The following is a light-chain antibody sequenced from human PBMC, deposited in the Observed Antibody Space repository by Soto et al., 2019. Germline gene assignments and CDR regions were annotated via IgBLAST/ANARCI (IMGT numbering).Light chain of an antibody. Sequence: DIVMTQSPDSRAVSLGERATINCKSSQSVLYSSNNKNYLAWYQQKPGQPPKLLIYWASTRESGVPDRFSGSGSGTDFTLTISSLQAEDVAVYYCQQYYSTLPTFGPGTKVDIK. CDR1: QSVLYSSNNKNY. V-gene: IGKV4-1*01. J-gene: IGKJ3*01. CDR2: WAS. CDR3: QQYYSTLPT.